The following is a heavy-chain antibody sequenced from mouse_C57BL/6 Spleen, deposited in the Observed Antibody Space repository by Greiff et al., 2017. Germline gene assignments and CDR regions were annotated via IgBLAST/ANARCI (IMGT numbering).Heavy chain of an antibody. CDR1: GYAFSSYW. CDR3: AKDGNSNYYFDY. Sequence: VQLQQSGAELVKPGASVKISCKASGYAFSSYWMNWVKQRPGKGLEWIGQIYPGDGDTNYNGKFKGKATLTADKSSSTAYMQLSSLTSEDSAVYFCAKDGNSNYYFDYWGQGTTLTVSS. D-gene: IGHD2-5*01. CDR2: IYPGDGDT. V-gene: IGHV1-80*01. J-gene: IGHJ2*01.